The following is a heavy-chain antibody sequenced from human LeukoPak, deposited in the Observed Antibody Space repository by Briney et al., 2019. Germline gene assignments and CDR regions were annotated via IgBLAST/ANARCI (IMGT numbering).Heavy chain of an antibody. CDR1: GFTFSSYA. Sequence: SGGSLRLSCAASGFTFSSYAMSWVRQAPGKGLEWVSAINGSGGSTYYADSVKGRFTISRDNSKNTLYLQMNSLRAEDTAVYYCARSRGLRFLEWLSSMDVWGQGTTVTVSS. J-gene: IGHJ6*02. CDR3: ARSRGLRFLEWLSSMDV. V-gene: IGHV3-23*01. D-gene: IGHD3-3*01. CDR2: INGSGGST.